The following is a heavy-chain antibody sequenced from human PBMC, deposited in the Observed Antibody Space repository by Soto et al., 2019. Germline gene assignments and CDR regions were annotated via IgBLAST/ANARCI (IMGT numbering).Heavy chain of an antibody. D-gene: IGHD3-9*01. Sequence: SGPTLVNPTQTLTLTCTLSGFSLSTSGVGVGWIRQPPGKALEWLALIYWDDDKRYSPSLKSRLTITKDTSKNQVVLTMTNMDPVDTATYYCALLHDILTLFDYWGQGTLVTVSS. V-gene: IGHV2-5*02. CDR2: IYWDDDK. CDR3: ALLHDILTLFDY. J-gene: IGHJ4*02. CDR1: GFSLSTSGVG.